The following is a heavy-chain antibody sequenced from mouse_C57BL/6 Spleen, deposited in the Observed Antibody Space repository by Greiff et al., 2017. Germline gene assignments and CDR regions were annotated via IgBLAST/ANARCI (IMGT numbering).Heavy chain of an antibody. CDR3: AKNYYDYDGAMDY. V-gene: IGHV2-5*01. D-gene: IGHD2-4*01. Sequence: VKLQESGPGLVQPSQSLSITCTVSGFSLTSYGVHWVRQSPGKGLEWLGVIWRGGSTDYNAAFMSRLSITKDNSKSQVFFKMNSLQADDTAIYYCAKNYYDYDGAMDYWGQGTSVTVSS. CDR2: IWRGGST. CDR1: GFSLTSYG. J-gene: IGHJ4*01.